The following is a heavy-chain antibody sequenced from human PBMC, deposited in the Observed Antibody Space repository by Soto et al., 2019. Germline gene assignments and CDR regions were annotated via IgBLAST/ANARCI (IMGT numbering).Heavy chain of an antibody. CDR1: GFTFSSYA. V-gene: IGHV3-23*01. Sequence: PGGSLRLSCAASGFTFSSYAMSWVRQAPGKGLEWVSAISGSGGSTYYADSVKGRFTISRDNSKNTLYLQMNSLRAEDTAVYYCAKDQAPTGSNYYYYYGMDVWGQGTTVTVSS. CDR3: AKDQAPTGSNYYYYYGMDV. CDR2: ISGSGGST. J-gene: IGHJ6*02. D-gene: IGHD4-4*01.